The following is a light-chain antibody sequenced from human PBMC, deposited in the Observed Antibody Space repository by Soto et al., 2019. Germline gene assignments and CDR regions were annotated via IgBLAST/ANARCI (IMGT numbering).Light chain of an antibody. CDR3: CSYAGTYTLV. CDR1: SSDVGAYKY. V-gene: IGLV2-11*01. J-gene: IGLJ3*02. CDR2: DVT. Sequence: QSALTQPASVSGSPGQSITISCTGTSSDVGAYKYVSWYQQHPGKVPKLMIYDVTKRPSGVPHRFSGSKSGNTASLTISGLQAEDEADYYCCSYAGTYTLVFGGGTKLTVL.